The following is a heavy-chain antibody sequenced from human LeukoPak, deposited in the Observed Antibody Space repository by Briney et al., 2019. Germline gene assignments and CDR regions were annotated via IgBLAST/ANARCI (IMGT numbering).Heavy chain of an antibody. CDR2: INWNSDRI. J-gene: IGHJ6*02. V-gene: IGHV3-9*01. CDR3: ARDQCSSTSCYYYYGMDV. CDR1: GFRFEDYA. D-gene: IGHD2-2*01. Sequence: GGSLRLSCAASGFRFEDYAIHWVRQVPGKGLEWVSGINWNSDRIDYADSVKGRFTISRDNSKNTLYLQMNSLRAEDTAVYYCARDQCSSTSCYYYYGMDVWGQGTTVTVSS.